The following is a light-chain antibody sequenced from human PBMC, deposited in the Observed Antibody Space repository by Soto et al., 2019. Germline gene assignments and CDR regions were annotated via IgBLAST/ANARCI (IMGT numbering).Light chain of an antibody. CDR3: QQHNNWPLT. Sequence: EIVMTQSPATLSVSPGERANLSCRASQSVSSNLAWYQQKPGQAPRLLMYGISTRATGIPARFSGSGSGTEFTLTISSLQSEDFAIYYCQQHNNWPLTFGGGTKVEIK. J-gene: IGKJ4*01. V-gene: IGKV3-15*01. CDR1: QSVSSN. CDR2: GIS.